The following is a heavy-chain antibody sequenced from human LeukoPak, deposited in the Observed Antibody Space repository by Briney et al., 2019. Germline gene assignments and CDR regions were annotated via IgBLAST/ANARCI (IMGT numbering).Heavy chain of an antibody. CDR1: GASISTYY. J-gene: IGHJ4*02. CDR2: IYFTGST. CDR3: ASANGPYYFDY. Sequence: SETLSLTCTVSGASISTYYWSWIRQPPGKGLEWLGYIYFTGSTNYNPSLKSRVTISVDTSKNQFSLKLSSVTAADTAVYYCASANGPYYFDYWGQGTLVTVSS. V-gene: IGHV4-59*12. D-gene: IGHD2-8*01.